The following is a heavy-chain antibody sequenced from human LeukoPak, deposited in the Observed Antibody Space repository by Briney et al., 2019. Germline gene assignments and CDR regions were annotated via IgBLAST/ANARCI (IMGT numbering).Heavy chain of an antibody. J-gene: IGHJ6*02. Sequence: PGGSLRLSCAASGFTFSSYAMHWVRQAPGKGLEWVAVISYDGSNKYYADSVKGRFTISRDNSKNTLYLQMNSLRAEDTAVYYCAREERYSSGQLQYYYYYGMDVWGQGTMVTVSS. CDR1: GFTFSSYA. D-gene: IGHD6-19*01. CDR2: ISYDGSNK. V-gene: IGHV3-30-3*01. CDR3: AREERYSSGQLQYYYYYGMDV.